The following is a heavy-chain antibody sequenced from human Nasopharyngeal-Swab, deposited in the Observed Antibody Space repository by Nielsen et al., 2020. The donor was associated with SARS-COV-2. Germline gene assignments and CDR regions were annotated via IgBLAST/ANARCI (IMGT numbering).Heavy chain of an antibody. Sequence: GESLKISCAASGFTFSSYNMNWVRQAPGKGLEWVSSISSSSSYIYYADSVKGRFTISRDNAKNSLYLQMDSLRAEDTAVFYCARADAYSNYGSLDYWGQGTLVTVSS. CDR1: GFTFSSYN. V-gene: IGHV3-21*01. J-gene: IGHJ4*02. D-gene: IGHD4-11*01. CDR2: ISSSSSYI. CDR3: ARADAYSNYGSLDY.